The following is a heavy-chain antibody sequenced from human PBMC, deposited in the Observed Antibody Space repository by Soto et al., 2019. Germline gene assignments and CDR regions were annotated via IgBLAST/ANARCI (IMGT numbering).Heavy chain of an antibody. CDR3: ARAEEQWLPDDNWFDP. CDR2: INSDGSST. Sequence: PGGSLRLSCAASGFTFSSYWMHWVRQAPGKGLVWVSRINSDGSSTSYADSVKGRFTISRDNAKNTLYLQMNSLRAEDTAVYYCARAEEQWLPDDNWFDPWGQGTLVTVSS. CDR1: GFTFSSYW. D-gene: IGHD6-19*01. J-gene: IGHJ5*02. V-gene: IGHV3-74*01.